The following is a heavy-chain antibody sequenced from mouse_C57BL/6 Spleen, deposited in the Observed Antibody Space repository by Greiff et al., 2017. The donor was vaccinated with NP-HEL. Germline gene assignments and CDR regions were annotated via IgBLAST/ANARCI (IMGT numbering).Heavy chain of an antibody. D-gene: IGHD2-5*01. CDR2: IDPSDSYT. V-gene: IGHV1-69*01. CDR3: ARDYSNLYAMDY. Sequence: VKLQQPGAELVMPGASVKLSCKASGYTFTSYWMHWVKQRPGQGLEWIGEIDPSDSYTNYNQKFKGKSTLTVDKSSSTAYMQLSSLTSEDSAVDYCARDYSNLYAMDYWGQGTSVTVSS. J-gene: IGHJ4*01. CDR1: GYTFTSYW.